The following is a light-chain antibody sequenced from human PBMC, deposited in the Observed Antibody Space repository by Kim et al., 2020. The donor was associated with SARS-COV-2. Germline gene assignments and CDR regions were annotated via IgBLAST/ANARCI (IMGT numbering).Light chain of an antibody. CDR1: EGTGDY. CDR3: QKYNNVPLT. CDR2: AAS. Sequence: ASVGDTIPLTCRASEGTGDYVAWYQQKPGKLPNLLISAASTLREGVTSRFRGTRSGTHYTLTINSLQPDDVATYYCQKYNNVPLTFGGGTKVDIK. J-gene: IGKJ4*01. V-gene: IGKV1-27*01.